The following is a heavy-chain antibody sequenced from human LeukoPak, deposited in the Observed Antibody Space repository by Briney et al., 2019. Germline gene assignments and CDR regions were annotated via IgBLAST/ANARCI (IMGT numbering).Heavy chain of an antibody. J-gene: IGHJ4*02. CDR2: IKQDGSEK. V-gene: IGHV3-7*01. CDR3: ARSFFGPLRDSSGYYSYFDY. CDR1: GFTFSSYG. Sequence: GGSLRLSCAASGFTFSSYGMSWVRQAPGKGLEWVANIKQDGSEKYYVDSVKGRFTISRDNAKNSLYLQMNSLRAEDTAVYYCARSFFGPLRDSSGYYSYFDYWGQGTLVTVSS. D-gene: IGHD3-22*01.